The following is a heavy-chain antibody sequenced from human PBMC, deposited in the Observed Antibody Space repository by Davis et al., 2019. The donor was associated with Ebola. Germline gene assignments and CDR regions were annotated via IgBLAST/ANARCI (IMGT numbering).Heavy chain of an antibody. CDR2: INAGNGNT. CDR1: GYTVTGYT. D-gene: IGHD6-19*01. CDR3: AREASRGAVAGVFFDY. Sequence: AASVKVSCKASGYTVTGYTMHWVRQPPGQRLEWMGWINAGNGNTKYSQRFQGRVTMTSDTSASTAYMDLSSLRSEDTAVYYCAREASRGAVAGVFFDYWGQGTLVTVSS. V-gene: IGHV1-3*01. J-gene: IGHJ4*02.